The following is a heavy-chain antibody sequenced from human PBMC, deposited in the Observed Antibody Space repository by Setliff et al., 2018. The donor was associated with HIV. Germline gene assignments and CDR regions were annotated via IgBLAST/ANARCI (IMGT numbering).Heavy chain of an antibody. J-gene: IGHJ6*02. V-gene: IGHV3-48*01. CDR1: GFTFSTYS. D-gene: IGHD2-2*01. CDR3: AREDQLLSGHYYYNGMDV. Sequence: GGSLRLSCAASGFTFSTYSMNWVRQAPGKGLEWVSYVSSTSTTIYYADSVKGRFTISRDNAKNSLYLQMNSLRAEDAAVYYCAREDQLLSGHYYYNGMDVWGQGTTVTVSS. CDR2: VSSTSTTI.